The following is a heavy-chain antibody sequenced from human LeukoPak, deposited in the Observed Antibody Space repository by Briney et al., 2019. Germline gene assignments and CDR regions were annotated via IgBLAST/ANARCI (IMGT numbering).Heavy chain of an antibody. J-gene: IGHJ4*02. CDR1: GFTFSNYW. D-gene: IGHD6-19*01. CDR3: ARGFSSGWYLFGDF. V-gene: IGHV3-74*03. CDR2: INSDGSFT. Sequence: GGSLRLSCAASGFTFSNYWMHWVRQAPGKGLVWFSRINSDGSFTTYADSVKGRFTISRDNAKNTLNLQMNSLRAEDTAVYYCARGFSSGWYLFGDFWGQGALVTVSS.